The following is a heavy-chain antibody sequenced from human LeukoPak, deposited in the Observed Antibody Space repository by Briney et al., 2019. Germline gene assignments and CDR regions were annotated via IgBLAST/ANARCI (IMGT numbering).Heavy chain of an antibody. Sequence: GGSLRLSCAASGFTFSSYAMHWVRQAPGKGLEWVAVISYDGSNKYYADSVKGRFTISRDNSKNTLYLQMNSLRAEDTAVYYCARAGHYRDAFDIWGQGTMVTVSS. J-gene: IGHJ3*02. D-gene: IGHD3-10*01. V-gene: IGHV3-30-3*01. CDR2: ISYDGSNK. CDR3: ARAGHYRDAFDI. CDR1: GFTFSSYA.